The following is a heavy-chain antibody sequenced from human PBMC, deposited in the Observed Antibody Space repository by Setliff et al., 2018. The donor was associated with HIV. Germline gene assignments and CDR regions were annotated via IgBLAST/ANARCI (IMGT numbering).Heavy chain of an antibody. CDR3: ASIELAAMVPVDY. CDR2: SSVSGDYS. D-gene: IGHD5-18*01. CDR1: GFIFSTYS. V-gene: IGHV3-21*05. Sequence: PGGSLRLSCAASGFIFSTYSMNWVRQAPGKGLEWISYSSVSGDYSRYADSVEGRFTISRDNAKNTLYLQMNSLRAEDTAVYYCASIELAAMVPVDYWGQGTLVTVSS. J-gene: IGHJ4*02.